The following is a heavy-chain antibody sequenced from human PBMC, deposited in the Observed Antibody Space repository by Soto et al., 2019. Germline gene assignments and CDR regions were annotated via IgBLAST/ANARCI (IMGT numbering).Heavy chain of an antibody. V-gene: IGHV1-2*02. CDR1: GYTFIDYY. D-gene: IGHD3-9*01. CDR3: ARPPGYISDWYYFDL. CDR2: ISPRSGGT. J-gene: IGHJ4*02. Sequence: GASVKVSGKASGYTFIDYYMHWVRQAPGQGFEWMGRISPRSGGTNYAQKFQGRVTMTWDTSLNTAYMELSSLISEDTAVYYCARPPGYISDWYYFDLWGQGTLVTVSS.